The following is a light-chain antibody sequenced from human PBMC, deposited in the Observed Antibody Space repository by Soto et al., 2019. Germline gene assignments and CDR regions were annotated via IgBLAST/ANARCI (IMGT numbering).Light chain of an antibody. J-gene: IGKJ2*02. CDR1: QSLLHYNGFNY. CDR3: MQSLLGPRT. V-gene: IGKV2-28*01. CDR2: LGS. Sequence: EIVMTQSPLSLPATPGAPASISCRSSQSLLHYNGFNYLDWYLQKPGQSPQLLIYLGSNRASGVPDRFSGSGSGTDFALKISRVEAEDVGVYCCMQSLLGPRTFGQGPNLEIK.